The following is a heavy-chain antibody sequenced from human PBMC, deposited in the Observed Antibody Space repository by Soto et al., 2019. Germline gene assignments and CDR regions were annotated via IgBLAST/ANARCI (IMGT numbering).Heavy chain of an antibody. CDR1: GFTFSSYG. CDR3: ARATTDYDFWSLDY. Sequence: PGGSLRLSCAASGFTFSSYGMHWVRQAPGKGLEWVAVIWYDGSNKYYADSVKGRFTISRDNSKNTLYLQMNSLRAEDTAVYYCARATTDYDFWSLDYWGQGTLVTVSS. D-gene: IGHD3-3*01. V-gene: IGHV3-33*01. J-gene: IGHJ4*02. CDR2: IWYDGSNK.